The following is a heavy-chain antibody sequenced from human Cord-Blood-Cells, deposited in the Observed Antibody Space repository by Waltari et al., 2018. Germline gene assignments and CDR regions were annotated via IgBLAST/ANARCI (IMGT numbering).Heavy chain of an antibody. D-gene: IGHD3-9*01. CDR2: INHSGST. CDR1: GGSFSGYY. Sequence: QVQLQQWGAGLLKPSETLSLTCAVYGGSFSGYYWSWIRQPPGKGLDGIGEINHSGSTNYNPALKSRVTISVDTSKNQFARKLSAVTAADTAVYYCARPSYYDILTGYYNYYFDYWGQGTLVTVSS. CDR3: ARPSYYDILTGYYNYYFDY. V-gene: IGHV4-34*01. J-gene: IGHJ4*02.